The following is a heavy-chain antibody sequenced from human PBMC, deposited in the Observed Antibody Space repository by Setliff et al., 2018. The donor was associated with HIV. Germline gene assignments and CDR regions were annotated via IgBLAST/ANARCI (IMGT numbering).Heavy chain of an antibody. CDR1: GFTFSSYA. V-gene: IGHV3-23*01. CDR3: LRGGSFGDIPNC. D-gene: IGHD4-17*01. Sequence: VGSLRLSCAASGFTFSSYAMSWVRQAPGKGLEWVSAISGSGGSTYYADSVKGRFTISRDNSKSTLYLQMNSLRAGDTAVYYCLRGGSFGDIPNCWGQGTLVTVSS. CDR2: ISGSGGST. J-gene: IGHJ4*02.